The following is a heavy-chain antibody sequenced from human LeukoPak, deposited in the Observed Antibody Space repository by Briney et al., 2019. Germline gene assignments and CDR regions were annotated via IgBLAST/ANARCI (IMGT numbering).Heavy chain of an antibody. CDR1: GYSISSGYF. CDR2: IYYSGST. Sequence: SETLSLTCAVSGYSISSGYFWGWIRPPPGKGLEWIGSIYYSGSTYYNPSLKSRVTISVDTSKNQFSLKLSSVTAADTAVYYCARSRPYDFWSGFPDYWGQGTLVTVSS. V-gene: IGHV4-38-2*01. D-gene: IGHD3-3*01. J-gene: IGHJ4*02. CDR3: ARSRPYDFWSGFPDY.